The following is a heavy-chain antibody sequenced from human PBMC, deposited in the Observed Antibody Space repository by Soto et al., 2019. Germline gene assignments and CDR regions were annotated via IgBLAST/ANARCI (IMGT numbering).Heavy chain of an antibody. D-gene: IGHD4-17*01. CDR2: ISYDGSNK. V-gene: IGHV3-30-3*01. Sequence: QVQLVESGGGVVQPGRSLRLSCAASGFTFSSYAMHWVRQAPGKGLEWVAVISYDGSNKYYADYVKGRFTISRDNSKNTLYLQMNSLRAEDTAVYYCARSPRLGDYSCMDVWGQGTTVTVSS. CDR3: ARSPRLGDYSCMDV. CDR1: GFTFSSYA. J-gene: IGHJ6*02.